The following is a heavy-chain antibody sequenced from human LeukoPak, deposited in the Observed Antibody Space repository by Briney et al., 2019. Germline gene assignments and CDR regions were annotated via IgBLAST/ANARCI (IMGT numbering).Heavy chain of an antibody. CDR2: INAGNGNT. Sequence: ASVKVSCKASGGTFSSYAISWVRQAPGQRLEWMGWINAGNGNTKYSQKFQGRVTITRDTSASTAYMELSSLRSEDTAVYYCARGRYCSSTSCYKPTIPRFDPWGQGTLVTVSS. J-gene: IGHJ5*02. D-gene: IGHD2-2*02. V-gene: IGHV1-3*01. CDR3: ARGRYCSSTSCYKPTIPRFDP. CDR1: GGTFSSYA.